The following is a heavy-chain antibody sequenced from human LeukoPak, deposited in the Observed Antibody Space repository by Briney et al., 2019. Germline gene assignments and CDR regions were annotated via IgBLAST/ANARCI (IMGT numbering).Heavy chain of an antibody. D-gene: IGHD3-10*01. V-gene: IGHV3-48*03. Sequence: PGGSLRLSCAASGFTFSSYEMNWVRQAPGKGLEWVSDISSSGSTIDYADSVKGRFTISRDNAKNSLYLQMNSLRAEDTAVYYCAKPSGSGSYYCSPTACYFDYWGQGTLVTVSS. CDR1: GFTFSSYE. CDR2: ISSSGSTI. J-gene: IGHJ4*02. CDR3: AKPSGSGSYYCSPTACYFDY.